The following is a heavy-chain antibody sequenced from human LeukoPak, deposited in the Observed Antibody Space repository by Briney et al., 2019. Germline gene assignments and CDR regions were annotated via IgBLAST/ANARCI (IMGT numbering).Heavy chain of an antibody. V-gene: IGHV3-23*01. CDR1: GFTFSSYG. D-gene: IGHD3-10*01. CDR3: ASHLGIGELSPFDY. CDR2: ISGSGGST. J-gene: IGHJ4*02. Sequence: GSLRLSFTASGFTFSSYGMSWGRHAPGPGQERVSTISGSGGSTYYADSVKGRFTIYRDNSKNTLYLQMNSLRAEDTAVYYCASHLGIGELSPFDYWGQGTLVTVSS.